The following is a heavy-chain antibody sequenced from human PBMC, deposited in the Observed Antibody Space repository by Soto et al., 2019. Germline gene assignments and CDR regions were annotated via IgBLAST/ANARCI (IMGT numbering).Heavy chain of an antibody. CDR3: AAYCYTMTGTHFPGYS. J-gene: IGHJ5*02. D-gene: IGHD3-16*02. Sequence: EVQLVESGGGLVQTGGSLRLSCAVSGFRFRDYWMSWVRQAPGKGLEWVANIKQDESDKYYVDSVKGRFTISRDNAKNALYLQMNSLRVEDTAVYYCAAYCYTMTGTHFPGYSWGQGTQVTVSS. CDR1: GFRFRDYW. V-gene: IGHV3-7*03. CDR2: IKQDESDK.